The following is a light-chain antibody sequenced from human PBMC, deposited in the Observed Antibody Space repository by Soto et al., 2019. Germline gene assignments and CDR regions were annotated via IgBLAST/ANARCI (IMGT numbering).Light chain of an antibody. Sequence: IVMTQSPATLSVSPGERATLSCRASQSVRSNLAWYQQKPGQAPRLLIYSASTRATGIPARFSGNGSGTEFTLTISSLQSEDFAVYYCQQYNKWPKMFGQGTKVDIK. V-gene: IGKV3-15*01. CDR1: QSVRSN. CDR2: SAS. J-gene: IGKJ1*01. CDR3: QQYNKWPKM.